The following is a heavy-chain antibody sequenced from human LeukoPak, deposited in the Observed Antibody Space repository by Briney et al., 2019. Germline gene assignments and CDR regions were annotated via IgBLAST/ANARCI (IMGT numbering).Heavy chain of an antibody. J-gene: IGHJ4*02. V-gene: IGHV3-21*06. CDR2: ISSSSSYI. D-gene: IGHD3-22*01. CDR3: ARDRGWRSGGYYLYYFDF. Sequence: PGGSLRLSCAAPGFTFSSYSMNWVRQAPGKGLEWVSSISSSSSYIYYADSVKGRFTISRDNAKNSLYLQMNSLRAEDTAVYFCARDRGWRSGGYYLYYFDFWGQGTLVTVSS. CDR1: GFTFSSYS.